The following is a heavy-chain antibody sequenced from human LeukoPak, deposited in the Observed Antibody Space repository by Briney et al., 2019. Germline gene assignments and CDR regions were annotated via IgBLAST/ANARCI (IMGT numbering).Heavy chain of an antibody. V-gene: IGHV1-8*01. D-gene: IGHD3-9*01. CDR1: GYAFTTHD. CDR3: ARGLGDYNTDWFPVSGY. J-gene: IGHJ4*02. CDR2: MNPGNGDT. Sequence: ASVKVSCKASGYAFTTHDLTWVRQATGQGLEWMGWMNPGNGDTAYAQKFQGRVAMTRDTSMSTAYMELNNLGSEDTAIYYCARGLGDYNTDWFPVSGYWGQGTPVTVSS.